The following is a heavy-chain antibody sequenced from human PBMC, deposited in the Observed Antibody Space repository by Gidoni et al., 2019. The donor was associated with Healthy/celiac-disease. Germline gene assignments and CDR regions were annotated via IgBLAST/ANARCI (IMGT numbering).Heavy chain of an antibody. CDR3: ARDPYYDILTGHYYFDY. V-gene: IGHV3-30-3*01. Sequence: CPASGFTFSSYAMHWVRQAPGKGLEWVAVISYDGSNKYYADSVKGRFTISRDNSKNTLYLQMNSLRAEDTAVYYCARDPYYDILTGHYYFDYWGQGTLVTVSS. J-gene: IGHJ4*02. CDR2: ISYDGSNK. D-gene: IGHD3-9*01. CDR1: GFTFSSYA.